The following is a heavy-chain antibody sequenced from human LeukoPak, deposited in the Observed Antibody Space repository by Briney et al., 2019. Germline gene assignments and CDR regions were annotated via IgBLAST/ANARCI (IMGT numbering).Heavy chain of an antibody. CDR3: ARDGIEVLRLLEWSLDY. CDR2: ISAYNGNT. J-gene: IGHJ4*02. D-gene: IGHD3-3*01. V-gene: IGHV1-18*01. CDR1: GYTFTSYG. Sequence: GASVKVSCKASGYTFTSYGISWVRKAPGQGLEWMGWISAYNGNTNYAQKLQGRVTMTTDTSTSTAYMELKSLRSDDTAVYYCARDGIEVLRLLEWSLDYWGKGTLVTVAS.